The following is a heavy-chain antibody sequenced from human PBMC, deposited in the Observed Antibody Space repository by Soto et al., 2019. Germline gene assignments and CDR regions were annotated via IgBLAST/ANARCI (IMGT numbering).Heavy chain of an antibody. CDR1: GFTFSGFW. V-gene: IGHV3-74*01. Sequence: GGSLRLSCAASGFTFSGFWMHWVRQAPGKGLVWVSRINSDASVTAYADSVKGRFTISRDNAKNSLYLQMSSLRAEDTAVYYFAKGNSPVTVYWGQGSLVTVSS. D-gene: IGHD3-16*02. CDR3: AKGNSPVTVY. J-gene: IGHJ4*02. CDR2: INSDASVT.